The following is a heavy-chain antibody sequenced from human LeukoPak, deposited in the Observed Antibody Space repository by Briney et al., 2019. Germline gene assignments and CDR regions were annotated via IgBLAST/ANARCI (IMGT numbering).Heavy chain of an antibody. CDR3: AKDISGSGKYYFDY. CDR2: IKPDGSEK. D-gene: IGHD3-10*01. Sequence: GGSLRLSCAASHFTFTTYWMSWVRQAPGKGLEWVANIKPDGSEKYYVDSVKGRFTISRDNAKNSLSLQMNSLRAEDTALYYCAKDISGSGKYYFDYWGQGTLVTVSS. CDR1: HFTFTTYW. J-gene: IGHJ4*02. V-gene: IGHV3-7*03.